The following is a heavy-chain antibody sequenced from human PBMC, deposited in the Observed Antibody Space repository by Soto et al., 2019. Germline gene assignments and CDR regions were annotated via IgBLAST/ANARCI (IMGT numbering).Heavy chain of an antibody. V-gene: IGHV3-23*01. Sequence: GGSLRLSXAASGFTFSSYAMSWVRQAPGKGLEWVSAISGSGGSTYYADSVKGRFTISRDNSKNTLYLQMNSLRAEDTAVYYCAKDLLLWFGEDYGMDVWGQGTTVTVSS. D-gene: IGHD3-10*01. CDR2: ISGSGGST. CDR3: AKDLLLWFGEDYGMDV. J-gene: IGHJ6*02. CDR1: GFTFSSYA.